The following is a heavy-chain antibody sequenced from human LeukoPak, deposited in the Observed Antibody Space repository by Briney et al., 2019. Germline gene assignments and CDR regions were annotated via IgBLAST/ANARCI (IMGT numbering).Heavy chain of an antibody. J-gene: IGHJ3*02. CDR1: GGSVSSGSYY. Sequence: PSETLSLTCTVSGGSVSSGSYYWNWIRQPPGKGLEWIGYIYYSGSTNYNPSLKSRVTISVDTSKNQFSLKLSSVTAADTAVYYCARDQSPYCGGDCYIRAFDIWGQGTMVTVSS. CDR2: IYYSGST. CDR3: ARDQSPYCGGDCYIRAFDI. D-gene: IGHD2-21*01. V-gene: IGHV4-61*01.